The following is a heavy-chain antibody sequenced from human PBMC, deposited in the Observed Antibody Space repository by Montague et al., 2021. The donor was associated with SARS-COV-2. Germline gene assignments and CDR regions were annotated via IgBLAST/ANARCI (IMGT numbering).Heavy chain of an antibody. CDR3: ARLGDGVVPSPILGVGPYYSSYYMHV. CDR1: GGSFSTYS. CDR2: IHQGGST. D-gene: IGHD3-10*01. J-gene: IGHJ6*03. V-gene: IGHV4-34*01. Sequence: SETLSLTCAVHGGSFSTYSWNWIRQPPGKGLEWIGEIHQGGSTNYNPSLKSRVTISADTSKNQFSLKLTSVAAADTAVYSCARLGDGVVPSPILGVGPYYSSYYMHVWGTGTPVTVSS.